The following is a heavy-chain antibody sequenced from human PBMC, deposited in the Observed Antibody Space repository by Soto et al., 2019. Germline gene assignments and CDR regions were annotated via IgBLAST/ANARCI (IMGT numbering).Heavy chain of an antibody. J-gene: IGHJ4*02. D-gene: IGHD2-15*01. V-gene: IGHV3-7*01. CDR2: IKEDGSEK. CDR1: GFTFSNYW. CDR3: SRDVVVGAKALNY. Sequence: GGSLGLACAASGFTFSNYWMTWVRQAPGKGLEWVANIKEDGSEKHYVVSVKGRFTISRDNAKNSLYLQMNSLRVEDTAVYFCSRDVVVGAKALNYWGQGTLVTVSS.